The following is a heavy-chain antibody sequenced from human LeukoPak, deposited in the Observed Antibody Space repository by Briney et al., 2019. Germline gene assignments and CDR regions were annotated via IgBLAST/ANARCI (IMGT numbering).Heavy chain of an antibody. D-gene: IGHD3-10*01. CDR3: ARRWGVSRYGSESSTEYFQH. V-gene: IGHV4-34*01. CDR2: INHSVST. Sequence: SETLSLTCAVYGGSFSGYYWSWIRQPPGKGREWIGEINHSVSTNYNPSLKSRVTISADTSKNQFSLKLSSVTAADTAVYYRARRWGVSRYGSESSTEYFQHWGQGTLVTVSS. CDR1: GGSFSGYY. J-gene: IGHJ1*01.